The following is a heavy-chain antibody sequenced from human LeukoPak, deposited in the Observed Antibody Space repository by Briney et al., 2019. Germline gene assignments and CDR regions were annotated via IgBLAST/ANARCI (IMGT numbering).Heavy chain of an antibody. D-gene: IGHD2-15*01. CDR2: IYWNDDR. J-gene: IGHJ3*02. CDR3: VHSRFNPSIVVVVAATPFAFDI. Sequence: ESGPTLVNPTQTLTLTCTFSGFSLSSTGVGVGWIRQPPGKALEWLALIYWNDDRRYSPSLRSRLTITKDTSKNQVVLTMTNMDPVDTATYYCVHSRFNPSIVVVVAATPFAFDIWGQGTMDTVSS. V-gene: IGHV2-5*01. CDR1: GFSLSSTGVG.